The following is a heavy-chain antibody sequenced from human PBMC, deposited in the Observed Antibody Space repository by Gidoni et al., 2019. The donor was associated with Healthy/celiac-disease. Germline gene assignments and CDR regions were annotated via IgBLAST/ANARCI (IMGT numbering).Heavy chain of an antibody. CDR2: VIQIFGKA. CDR3: ARDYSSGWLGRGYFDY. CDR1: GGTFSSYA. Sequence: QVQLVQSGAEVKKPGSSVKVSCKASGGTFSSYAISWVRPAPGQGLEWMGGVIQIFGKANYAQKFQGRVTITADESTSTAYMELSSLRSEDTAVYYCARDYSSGWLGRGYFDYWGQGTLVTVSS. J-gene: IGHJ4*02. D-gene: IGHD6-19*01. V-gene: IGHV1-69*01.